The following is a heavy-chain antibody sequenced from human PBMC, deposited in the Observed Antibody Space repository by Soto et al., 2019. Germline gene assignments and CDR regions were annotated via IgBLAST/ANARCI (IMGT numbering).Heavy chain of an antibody. CDR3: ARDGGWGGSPLDY. CDR1: GYTFTGYY. CDR2: INPNSGGT. V-gene: IGHV1-2*02. D-gene: IGHD1-26*01. Sequence: ASVKVSCKASGYTFTGYYMHWVRQAPGQGLEWMGWINPNSGGTNYAQKFQGRVTMTRGTSISTAYMELSRLRSDDTAVYYCARDGGWGGSPLDYWGQGTLVTVSS. J-gene: IGHJ4*02.